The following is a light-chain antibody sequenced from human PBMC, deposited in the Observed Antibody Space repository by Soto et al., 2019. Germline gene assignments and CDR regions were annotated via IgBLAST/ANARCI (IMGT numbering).Light chain of an antibody. Sequence: EIVLTQSPGTLSLSPGEIATLSCRASQSVSSIYLAWYQQKPGQAPRLLIYGASSRATGIPDRFSGSGSGTDFTLTISSLEPEYFAVYYCQQRSNWPPITFGQGTRLEIK. J-gene: IGKJ5*01. CDR1: QSVSSIY. CDR3: QQRSNWPPIT. V-gene: IGKV3D-20*02. CDR2: GAS.